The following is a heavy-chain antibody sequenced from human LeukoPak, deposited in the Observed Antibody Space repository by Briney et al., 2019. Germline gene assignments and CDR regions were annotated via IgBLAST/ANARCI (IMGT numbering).Heavy chain of an antibody. D-gene: IGHD3-3*01. CDR3: GRDNSIFRVVTPGYYYYYMDV. Sequence: SETLSLTCTVSGGPISGYYWSWIRQPAGKRLEWIGRIYTSGSTNYNPSLKSRVTMSVDTSKNQFSLKLSSVTAADTAVYYCGRDNSIFRVVTPGYYYYYMDVWGKGTTVTVSS. CDR2: IYTSGST. J-gene: IGHJ6*03. V-gene: IGHV4-4*07. CDR1: GGPISGYY.